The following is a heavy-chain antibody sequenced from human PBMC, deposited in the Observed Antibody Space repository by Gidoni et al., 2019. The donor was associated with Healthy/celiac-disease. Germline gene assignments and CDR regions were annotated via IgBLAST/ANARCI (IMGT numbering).Heavy chain of an antibody. V-gene: IGHV4-61*02. J-gene: IGHJ3*02. CDR3: ARSGDPLDAFDI. Sequence: QVQLQESGPGLVKPSQTLSLTCTVSGGSISSGSYYWSWIRQPAGKGQEWIGRIYTSGSTNYNPSLKSRVTISVDTSKNQFSLKLSSVTAADTAVYYCARSGDPLDAFDIWGQGTMVTVSS. CDR2: IYTSGST. D-gene: IGHD1-1*01. CDR1: GGSISSGSYY.